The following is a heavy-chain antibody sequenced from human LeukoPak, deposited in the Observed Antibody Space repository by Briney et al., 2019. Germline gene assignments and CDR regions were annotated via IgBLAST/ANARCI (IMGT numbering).Heavy chain of an antibody. CDR3: ARDRLPFGYDYDC. D-gene: IGHD3-16*01. CDR2: INSDGSST. Sequence: PGGSLRLSCAASGFTFSSYWMHWVRQAPGKGLVWVSRINSDGSSTSYADSVKGRFTISRDNSKNTLYLQMNSLRAEDTALYYCARDRLPFGYDYDCWGQGTLVTVSS. V-gene: IGHV3-74*01. CDR1: GFTFSSYW. J-gene: IGHJ4*02.